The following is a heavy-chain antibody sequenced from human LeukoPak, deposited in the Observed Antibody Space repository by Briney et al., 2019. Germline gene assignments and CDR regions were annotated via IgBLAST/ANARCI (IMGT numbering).Heavy chain of an antibody. V-gene: IGHV1-69*04. Sequence: ASVKVSCKASGGTFSSYAISWVRQAPGQGLEWMGRIIPILGIANYAQKFQGRVTITADKSTSTAYMELSSLRSEDTAVYYCARGSITMVRGVITHYGMDVWGQGTTVTVSS. CDR3: ARGSITMVRGVITHYGMDV. J-gene: IGHJ6*02. CDR2: IIPILGIA. D-gene: IGHD3-10*01. CDR1: GGTFSSYA.